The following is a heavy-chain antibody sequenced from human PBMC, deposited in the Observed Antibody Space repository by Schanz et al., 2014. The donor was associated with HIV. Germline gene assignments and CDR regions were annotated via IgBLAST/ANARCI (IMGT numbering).Heavy chain of an antibody. Sequence: EVQLVESGGGLVQPGRSLRLSCAASGFTFDDYAMHWVRQAPGKGLEWVSGISWNSGSIGYADSVKGRFTISRDNAKNSLYLQMNSLRAEATALYYCAKETEQLRYLGYFDYWGQGTLVTVSS. J-gene: IGHJ4*02. D-gene: IGHD3-9*01. V-gene: IGHV3-9*01. CDR2: ISWNSGSI. CDR3: AKETEQLRYLGYFDY. CDR1: GFTFDDYA.